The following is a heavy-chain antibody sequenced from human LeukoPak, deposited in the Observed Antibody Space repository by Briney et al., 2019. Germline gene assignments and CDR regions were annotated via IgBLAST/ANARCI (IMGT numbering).Heavy chain of an antibody. V-gene: IGHV4-38-2*02. CDR3: AREPYYDILTVYFDY. J-gene: IGHJ4*02. D-gene: IGHD3-9*01. CDR2: IYHSGST. CDR1: GYSISSGYY. Sequence: SSETLSLTCTVSGYSISSGYYWGWIRQPPGKGLEWIGSIYHSGSTYYNPSLKSRVTISVDTSKNQFSLKLSSVTAADTAVYYCAREPYYDILTVYFDYWGQGTLVTVSS.